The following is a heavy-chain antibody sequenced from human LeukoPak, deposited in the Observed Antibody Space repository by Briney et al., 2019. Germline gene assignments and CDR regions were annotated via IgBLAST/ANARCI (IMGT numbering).Heavy chain of an antibody. V-gene: IGHV4-59*01. J-gene: IGHJ4*02. D-gene: IGHD6-13*01. CDR1: GGSISSYY. Sequence: SETLSLTCTVSGGSISSYYWSWIRQPPGKGLEWIGYIYYSGSTNYNPSLKSRVTISVDTSKNQFSLKLSSVTAADTAVYYCARWESSGTFDYWGQGALVTVSS. CDR2: IYYSGST. CDR3: ARWESSGTFDY.